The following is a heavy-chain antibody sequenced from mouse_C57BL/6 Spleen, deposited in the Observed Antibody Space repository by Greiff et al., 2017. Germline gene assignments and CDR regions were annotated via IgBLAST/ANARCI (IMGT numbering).Heavy chain of an antibody. J-gene: IGHJ2*01. CDR3: ARSITTVVVDY. V-gene: IGHV1-55*01. D-gene: IGHD1-1*01. CDR1: GYTFTSYW. CDR2: IYPGSGST. Sequence: QVQLQQPGAELVKPGASVKMSCKASGYTFTSYWITWVKQRPGQGLEWIGDIYPGSGSTNYNEKFKSKATLTVDTSSSTSYMQLSSLTSEDSAVYYCARSITTVVVDYWGQGTTLTVSS.